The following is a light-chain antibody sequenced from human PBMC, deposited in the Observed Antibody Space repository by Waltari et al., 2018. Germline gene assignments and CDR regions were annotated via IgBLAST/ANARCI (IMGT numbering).Light chain of an antibody. CDR1: QSLVHSDGNTY. CDR3: MQGTHWPLT. Sequence: DVVLTQSPLSLPVTLGQPASISCTSSQSLVHSDGNTYLAWFHQRPGQSPRRLIYKVSNRESGVPDRFSASGAGTDFTLKISRVEGEDVGVYYCMQGTHWPLTFGGGTKVEMK. J-gene: IGKJ4*01. V-gene: IGKV2-30*02. CDR2: KVS.